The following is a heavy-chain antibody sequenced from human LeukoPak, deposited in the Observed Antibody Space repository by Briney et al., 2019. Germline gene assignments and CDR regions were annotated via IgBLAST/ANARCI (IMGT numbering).Heavy chain of an antibody. CDR3: AGHDGDSLTFDL. CDR1: GGTFSSYA. Sequence: ASVKVSCKASGGTFSSYAISWVRQAPGQGLEWMGGIIPIFGTANYAQKFQGRVTITADKSTSTAYMELSSLRSEDTAVYYCAGHDGDSLTFDLWGRGTLVTVSS. CDR2: IIPIFGTA. V-gene: IGHV1-69*06. D-gene: IGHD4-17*01. J-gene: IGHJ2*01.